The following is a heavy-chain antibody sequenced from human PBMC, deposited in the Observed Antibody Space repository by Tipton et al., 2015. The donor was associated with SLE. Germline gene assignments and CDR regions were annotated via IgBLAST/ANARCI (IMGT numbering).Heavy chain of an antibody. CDR1: GYSISSGYY. CDR3: ARFMISVGFDY. CDR2: FYHSGSA. Sequence: TLSLTCAVSGYSISSGYYWDWIRQPPGKGLEWIGSFYHSGSAYYNPSLKSRVTISVDASKNQLSLNLRSVTAADTAVYYCARFMISVGFDYWGQGTLVTVSS. D-gene: IGHD3-16*01. J-gene: IGHJ4*02. V-gene: IGHV4-38-2*01.